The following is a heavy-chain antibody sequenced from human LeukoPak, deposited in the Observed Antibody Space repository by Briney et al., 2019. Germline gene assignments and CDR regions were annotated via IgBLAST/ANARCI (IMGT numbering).Heavy chain of an antibody. CDR3: ARGGFLGYCSSTSCPSSEYFQH. CDR1: GGSFSGYY. D-gene: IGHD2-2*03. J-gene: IGHJ1*01. V-gene: IGHV4-34*01. CDR2: INHSGST. Sequence: SETLSLTCAVYGGSFSGYYWSWIRQPPGKGLEWIGEINHSGSTNYNPSLKSRVTISVDTSKNQFSLKLSSVTAADTAVYYCARGGFLGYCSSTSCPSSEYFQHWGQGTLVTVSS.